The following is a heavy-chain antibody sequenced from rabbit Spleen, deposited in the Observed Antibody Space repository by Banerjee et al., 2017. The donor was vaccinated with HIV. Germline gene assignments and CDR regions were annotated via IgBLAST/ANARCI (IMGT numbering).Heavy chain of an antibody. V-gene: IGHV1S40*01. D-gene: IGHD6-1*01. Sequence: QSLEESGGGLVKPGASLTLTCTASGVSFSSRFYMCWVRQAPGKGLEWIGCISTSTGTTWYASWAIDRFTISKTSTTVTLQMTSLTATDTATYFCARSGYDGYGYTTMNLWGQGTLVTVS. CDR2: ISTSTGTT. J-gene: IGHJ4*01. CDR1: GVSFSSRFY. CDR3: ARSGYDGYGYTTMNL.